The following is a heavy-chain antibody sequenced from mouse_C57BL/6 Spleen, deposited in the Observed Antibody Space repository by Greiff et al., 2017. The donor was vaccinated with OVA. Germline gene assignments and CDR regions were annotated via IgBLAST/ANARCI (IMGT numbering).Heavy chain of an antibody. CDR1: GYTFTDYE. Sequence: VQLVESGAELVRPGASVTLSCKASGYTFTDYEMHWVKQTPVHGLEWIGAIDPETGGTAYNQKFKGKAILTADKSSSTAYMELRSLTSEDSAVYYCTRGGEDGSSYEGYFDVWGTGTTVTVSS. V-gene: IGHV1-15*01. CDR2: IDPETGGT. J-gene: IGHJ1*03. D-gene: IGHD1-1*01. CDR3: TRGGEDGSSYEGYFDV.